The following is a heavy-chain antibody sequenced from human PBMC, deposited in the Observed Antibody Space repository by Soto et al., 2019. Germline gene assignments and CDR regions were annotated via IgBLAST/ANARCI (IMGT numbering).Heavy chain of an antibody. J-gene: IGHJ4*02. CDR2: INAGNGNT. Sequence: QVQLVQSGAEEKKPGASVKVSCKASGYTFTSYAMHWVRQAPGQRLEWMGWINAGNGNTKYSQKFQDRVTITRDTSASTAYMELSSLRSEVTAVYYCARGSGYYLIDDYWGQGTLVTVSS. D-gene: IGHD3-22*01. CDR1: GYTFTSYA. CDR3: ARGSGYYLIDDY. V-gene: IGHV1-3*05.